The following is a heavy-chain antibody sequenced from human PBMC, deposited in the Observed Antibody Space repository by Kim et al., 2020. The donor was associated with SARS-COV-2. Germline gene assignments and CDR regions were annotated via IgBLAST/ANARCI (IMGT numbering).Heavy chain of an antibody. CDR2: INSDGSST. Sequence: GGSLILSCAASGFTFSSYWMHWVRQAPGKGLVWVSRINSDGSSTSYADSVKGRFTISRDNAKNTLYLQMNSLRAEDTAVYYCARDRGTYYYDSSGYLGYWGQGTLVTVSS. CDR3: ARDRGTYYYDSSGYLGY. CDR1: GFTFSSYW. V-gene: IGHV3-74*01. D-gene: IGHD3-22*01. J-gene: IGHJ4*02.